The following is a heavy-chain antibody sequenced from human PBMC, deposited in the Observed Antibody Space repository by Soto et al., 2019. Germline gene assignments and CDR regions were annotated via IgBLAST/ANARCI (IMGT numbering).Heavy chain of an antibody. J-gene: IGHJ4*02. CDR3: ARDSHGDNWNYDAPRY. D-gene: IGHD1-7*01. Sequence: EVQLVESGGGLVQPGGSLRLSCAASGFTFSSYSMNWVRQAPGKGLEWVSYISSSSSTIYYADSVKGRFTISRDNAKNSLYLQMNSLRDEDTAVDYCARDSHGDNWNYDAPRYWGQGTLVTVSS. V-gene: IGHV3-48*02. CDR2: ISSSSSTI. CDR1: GFTFSSYS.